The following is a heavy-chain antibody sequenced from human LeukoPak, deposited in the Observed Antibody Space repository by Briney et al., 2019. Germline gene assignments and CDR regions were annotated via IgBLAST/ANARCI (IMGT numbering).Heavy chain of an antibody. Sequence: PSETLSLTCTVSGGSISSYYWSWIRQPAGKGLEWIGRIYTSGSTNYNPSLKSQVTMSVDTSKNQFSLKLSSVTAADTAVYYCARDLRQRDWYFDLWGRGTLVTVSS. CDR1: GGSISSYY. V-gene: IGHV4-4*07. CDR3: ARDLRQRDWYFDL. J-gene: IGHJ2*01. CDR2: IYTSGST.